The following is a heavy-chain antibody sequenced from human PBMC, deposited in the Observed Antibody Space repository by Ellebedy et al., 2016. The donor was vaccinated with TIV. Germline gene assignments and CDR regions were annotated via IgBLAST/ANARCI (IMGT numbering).Heavy chain of an antibody. J-gene: IGHJ3*01. CDR1: GFTFGFSFSRYA. Sequence: PGGSLRLSCAASGFTFGFSFSRYAMSWVRQAPGKGLEWVSAIIGSGARAYYIDSVQGRFTISRDNSKNTVYLQMDSLRTEDTALYFCARENYFDSGILDALDVWGQGAMVTVS. CDR3: ARENYFDSGILDALDV. D-gene: IGHD3-10*01. V-gene: IGHV3-23*01. CDR2: IIGSGARA.